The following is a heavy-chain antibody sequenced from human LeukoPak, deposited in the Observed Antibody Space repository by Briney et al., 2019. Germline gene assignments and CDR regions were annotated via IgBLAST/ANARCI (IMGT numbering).Heavy chain of an antibody. Sequence: SETLSLTCTVSGGSISSSSYYWGWIRQPPGKGREWIGSIYYSGSTYYNPSLKSRVTISVDTSKNQFSLKLSSVTAADTAVYYCARHNRRWLFDPWGQGTLVTVSS. V-gene: IGHV4-39*01. J-gene: IGHJ5*02. D-gene: IGHD1-14*01. CDR2: IYYSGST. CDR1: GGSISSSSYY. CDR3: ARHNRRWLFDP.